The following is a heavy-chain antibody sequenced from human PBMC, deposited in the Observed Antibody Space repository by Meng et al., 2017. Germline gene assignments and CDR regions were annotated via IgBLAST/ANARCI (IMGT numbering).Heavy chain of an antibody. V-gene: IGHV3-64*01. CDR1: GFTFSSYA. CDR3: ARIAAAGGDY. D-gene: IGHD6-13*01. Sequence: EGQLGECGGGFVRPGGSLRLSSAASGFTFSSYAMHWVCQAPGKGLEYVSAISSNGGSTYYANSVKGRFTISRDNSKNTLYLQMGSLRAEDMAVYYCARIAAAGGDYWGQGTLVTVSS. CDR2: ISSNGGST. J-gene: IGHJ4*02.